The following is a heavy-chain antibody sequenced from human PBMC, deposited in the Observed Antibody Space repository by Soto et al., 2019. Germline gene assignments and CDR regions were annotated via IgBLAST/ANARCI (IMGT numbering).Heavy chain of an antibody. CDR2: IYYIGST. CDR3: ARSIDS. Sequence: SETLSLTCTVSGGSISSYYWNWIRQHPGKGLEWIGYIYYIGSTYYNPSLKSRVTISVDTSKNQFSLKLSSVTAADTAVYYCARSIDSWGQGTLVTVSS. V-gene: IGHV4-59*06. CDR1: GGSISSYY. J-gene: IGHJ5*01.